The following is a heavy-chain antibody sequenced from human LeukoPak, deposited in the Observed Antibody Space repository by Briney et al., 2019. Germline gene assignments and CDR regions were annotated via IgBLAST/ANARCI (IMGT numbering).Heavy chain of an antibody. CDR1: GGTFSIDA. CDR3: ARDRITTGTPHYYRMDV. CDR2: IIPIFGTA. Sequence: ASVNVSCKASGGTFSIDAISWVRQAPGQGVEWMGGIIPIFGTANYTQKFQGRVTITADDSTSTAYMELSSLRSEDTAVYYCARDRITTGTPHYYRMDVWGKGTTVTVSS. J-gene: IGHJ6*04. V-gene: IGHV1-69*13. D-gene: IGHD1-1*01.